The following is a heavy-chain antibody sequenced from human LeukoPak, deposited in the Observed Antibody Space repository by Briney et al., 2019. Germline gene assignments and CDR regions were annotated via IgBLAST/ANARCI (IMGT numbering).Heavy chain of an antibody. J-gene: IGHJ4*02. V-gene: IGHV3-23*01. CDR1: GFTISSYA. D-gene: IGHD2-2*01. CDR2: ISGSGGSA. CDR3: AKYIVVVPAASDY. Sequence: GGSLRLSCAASGFTISSYAMSWVRQAPGKGLEWVSAISGSGGSAYYADSVKGRFTISRDNSKNTLYLQMNSLRAEDTAVYYCAKYIVVVPAASDYWGQGTLVTVSS.